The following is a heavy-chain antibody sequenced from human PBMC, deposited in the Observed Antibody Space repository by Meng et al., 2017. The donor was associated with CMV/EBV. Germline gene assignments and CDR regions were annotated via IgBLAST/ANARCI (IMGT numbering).Heavy chain of an antibody. CDR1: GFTFIVST. J-gene: IGHJ4*02. V-gene: IGHV3-73*01. CDR2: IRNKDNNYET. CDR3: VAPSCSSTNCYAADF. Sequence: GGSLRLSCAASGFTFIVSTMHWVRQASGKGLEWVGHIRNKDNNYETAYAASVKGRFTISRDDSSSTTYLQLSSVKADDTAVYYCVAPSCSSTNCYAADFWGQGTLVTVSS. D-gene: IGHD2-2*01.